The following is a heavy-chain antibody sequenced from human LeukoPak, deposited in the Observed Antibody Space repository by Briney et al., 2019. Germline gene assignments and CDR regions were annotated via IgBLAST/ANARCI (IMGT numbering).Heavy chain of an antibody. Sequence: ASVKVSCKASGYTFTSYDINWVRQATGQGLEWMGWMNPDSGNTGYAQKFQGRVTMTRNTSISTAYMELYSLESEDTAVYYCARGIARGVPYNWFDPWGQGTLVTVSS. J-gene: IGHJ5*02. D-gene: IGHD3-10*01. CDR2: MNPDSGNT. CDR1: GYTFTSYD. V-gene: IGHV1-8*01. CDR3: ARGIARGVPYNWFDP.